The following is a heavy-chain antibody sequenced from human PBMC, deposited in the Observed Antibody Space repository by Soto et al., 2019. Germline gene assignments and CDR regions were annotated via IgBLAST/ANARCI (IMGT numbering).Heavy chain of an antibody. D-gene: IGHD3-9*01. CDR2: IWYDGSNK. Sequence: QVQLVESGGGVVQPGRSLRLSCAASGFTFSSYGMHWVRQAPGKGLEWVAVIWYDGSNKYYADSVKGRFTISRDNSKNTLYLQMNSLRAEDTAVYYCARDGRYYDILTGYYRTGNWFDPWGQGTLVTVSS. J-gene: IGHJ5*02. CDR3: ARDGRYYDILTGYYRTGNWFDP. CDR1: GFTFSSYG. V-gene: IGHV3-33*01.